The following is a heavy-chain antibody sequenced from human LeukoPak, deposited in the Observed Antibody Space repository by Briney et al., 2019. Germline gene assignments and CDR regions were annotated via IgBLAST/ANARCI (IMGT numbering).Heavy chain of an antibody. CDR2: IIPIFGTA. CDR3: ASTPLAAAGDYYFDY. CDR1: GGTFSSYA. V-gene: IGHV1-69*13. Sequence: SVKVSCKASGGTFSSYAISWVRQAPGQGLEWMGGIIPIFGTANYAQKFQGRVTITVDESTSTAYMELSSLRSEDTAVYYCASTPLAAAGDYYFDYWGQGTLVTVSS. J-gene: IGHJ4*02. D-gene: IGHD6-13*01.